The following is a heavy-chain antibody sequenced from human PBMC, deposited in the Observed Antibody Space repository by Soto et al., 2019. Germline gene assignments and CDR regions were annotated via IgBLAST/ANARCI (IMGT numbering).Heavy chain of an antibody. J-gene: IGHJ6*02. Sequence: GGSLRLSCAASGFTFSSYGMHWVRQAPGKGLEWVAVIWYDGSNKYYADSVKGRFTISRDNSKDTLYLQMNSLRAEDTAVYYCVRAQSIAAAASTARVSGMDVWGQGTTVTVSS. D-gene: IGHD6-13*01. CDR2: IWYDGSNK. CDR3: VRAQSIAAAASTARVSGMDV. CDR1: GFTFSSYG. V-gene: IGHV3-33*01.